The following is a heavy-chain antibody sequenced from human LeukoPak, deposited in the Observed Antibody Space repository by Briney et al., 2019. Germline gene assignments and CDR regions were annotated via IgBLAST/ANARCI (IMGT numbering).Heavy chain of an antibody. CDR2: ISSGSSYR. Sequence: GGSLRLSCAASGFTFSDYNLDWVRQAPGKGLEWVSSISSGSSYRYYADSVKGRFTISRDNANNSLYLQMNRLRAEDTAVYFCARLDLGGYRYGYNFGWGQGTLVAVSS. V-gene: IGHV3-21*01. D-gene: IGHD5-18*01. CDR3: ARLDLGGYRYGYNFG. J-gene: IGHJ4*02. CDR1: GFTFSDYN.